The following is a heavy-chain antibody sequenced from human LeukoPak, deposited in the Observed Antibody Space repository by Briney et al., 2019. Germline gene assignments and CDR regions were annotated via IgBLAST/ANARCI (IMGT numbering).Heavy chain of an antibody. D-gene: IGHD2-15*01. CDR2: ISVISDIT. V-gene: IGHV1-69*02. Sequence: SLKISSKASGGTFSTYTITWVRQAPGHGLEWRGRISVISDITIDAQKFQGRVTITADKSTSTVYMEMSRLRFEVSDVDCCVREVSGGPLFDHWGEGNPVSVSS. CDR1: GGTFSTYT. J-gene: IGHJ4*02. CDR3: VREVSGGPLFDH.